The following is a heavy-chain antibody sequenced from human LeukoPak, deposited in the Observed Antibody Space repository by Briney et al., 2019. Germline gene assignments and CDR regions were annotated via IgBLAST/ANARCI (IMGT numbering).Heavy chain of an antibody. CDR1: GVSFDDYY. CDR3: TRMTTGHDY. Sequence: SETLSLTCAVSGVSFDDYYWAWVRQTPGKGLEWIGEINHSGYTNDSPSLKSRVTLSIDTSRKQFSLNLGSVTVADAGIYFCTRMTTGHDYWGQGTLVTVSS. V-gene: IGHV4-34*01. J-gene: IGHJ4*02. D-gene: IGHD4-17*01. CDR2: INHSGYT.